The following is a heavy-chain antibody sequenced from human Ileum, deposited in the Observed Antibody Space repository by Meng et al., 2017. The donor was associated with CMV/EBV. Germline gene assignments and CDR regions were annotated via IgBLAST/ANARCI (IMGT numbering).Heavy chain of an antibody. J-gene: IGHJ6*02. CDR3: ARTSGPAPKSGLDV. CDR1: GYTFSSSG. Sequence: ASVKVACKAPGYTFSSSGISWVRQAPGQGLEWMGWINGYNANTAYAQRFQGRVTMTTDTPTTTVYMDLRSLTSNDTAVYYCARTSGPAPKSGLDVWGQGTTVTVSS. CDR2: INGYNANT. V-gene: IGHV1-18*01.